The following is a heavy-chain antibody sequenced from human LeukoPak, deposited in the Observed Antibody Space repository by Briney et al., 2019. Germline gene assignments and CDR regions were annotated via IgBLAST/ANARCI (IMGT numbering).Heavy chain of an antibody. Sequence: SSETLSLTCTVSGGSISSYYWSWIRQPPGKGLEWIGYIYYSGSTNYNPSLKSRVTISVDTSKNQFSLKLSSVTAADTAVYYCARDVVRLRAFDIWGQGTMVTVSS. J-gene: IGHJ3*02. D-gene: IGHD4-17*01. CDR1: GGSISSYY. V-gene: IGHV4-59*01. CDR2: IYYSGST. CDR3: ARDVVRLRAFDI.